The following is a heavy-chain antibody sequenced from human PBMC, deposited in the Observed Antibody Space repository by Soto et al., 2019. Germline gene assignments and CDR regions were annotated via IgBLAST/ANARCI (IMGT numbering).Heavy chain of an antibody. CDR3: ARDSRSTTTYGLDV. V-gene: IGHV4-30-2*01. Sequence: QLQLQESGSGLVKPSQTLSLNCAVSGGSISSGGYSWSWLRLPPGKGLEWIGYIYHGESTNYNPSLRSRVTISVDRAKNQLSLILKSVTPADTAVYYWARDSRSTTTYGLDVWGQGTTVTVSS. CDR2: IYHGEST. CDR1: GGSISSGGYS. D-gene: IGHD4-4*01. J-gene: IGHJ6*02.